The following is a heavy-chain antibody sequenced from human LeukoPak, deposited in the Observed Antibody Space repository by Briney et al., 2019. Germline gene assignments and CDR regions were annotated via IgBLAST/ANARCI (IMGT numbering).Heavy chain of an antibody. J-gene: IGHJ4*02. Sequence: ASVKVSCKASGYTFTSYGISWVRQAPGQGLEWMGWISAYNGNTNYAQKLQGRVTMTTDTSTSTAYMELRSLRSDDTAVYYCAREAEDIVVVAAAAPGPFDYWGQGTLVTVSS. CDR3: AREAEDIVVVAAAAPGPFDY. D-gene: IGHD2-15*01. V-gene: IGHV1-18*01. CDR2: ISAYNGNT. CDR1: GYTFTSYG.